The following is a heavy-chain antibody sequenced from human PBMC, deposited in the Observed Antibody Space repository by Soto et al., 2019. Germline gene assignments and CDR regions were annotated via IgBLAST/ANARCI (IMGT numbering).Heavy chain of an antibody. V-gene: IGHV3-30*18. CDR2: ISYDETNE. J-gene: IGHJ6*02. CDR1: VFTFGSHG. CDR3: AKDLRTTISDYGMDV. Sequence: GGSLRLSCVASVFTFGSHGMQWVRQAPGKGLEWVAVISYDETNEHYVDSVKGRFTISRDNSKSILYLQMNRLRPEDTAVYKCAKDLRTTISDYGMDVWGQGTTVTVSS.